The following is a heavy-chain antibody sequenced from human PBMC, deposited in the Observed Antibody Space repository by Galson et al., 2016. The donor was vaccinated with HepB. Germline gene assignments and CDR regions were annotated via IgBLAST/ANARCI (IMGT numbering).Heavy chain of an antibody. CDR3: ARTPLTVTTLDY. J-gene: IGHJ4*02. CDR2: TYYRSKWYN. V-gene: IGHV6-1*01. Sequence: CAISGDSVSSNSAAWNWIRQSPSRGLEWLGGTYYRSKWYNDYAVSVKSRIAITPDTSKNQFSLQLNSVTPEDTAVYYCARTPLTVTTLDYWGQGTLVTVSS. CDR1: GDSVSSNSAA. D-gene: IGHD4-17*01.